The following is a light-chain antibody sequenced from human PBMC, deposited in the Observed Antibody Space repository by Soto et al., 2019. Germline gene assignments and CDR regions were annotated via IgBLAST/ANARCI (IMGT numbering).Light chain of an antibody. Sequence: QSVLTQPPSASGTPGQRVTISCSGRSTNIGRNTVNWYQQLPGTAPKLLIYSNNQRPSGVPDRFSGSKSGTSASLAISGLQSEDEADYYCAAWDDSLNGGVFGGGTKLTVL. CDR2: SNN. J-gene: IGLJ3*02. CDR1: STNIGRNT. V-gene: IGLV1-44*01. CDR3: AAWDDSLNGGV.